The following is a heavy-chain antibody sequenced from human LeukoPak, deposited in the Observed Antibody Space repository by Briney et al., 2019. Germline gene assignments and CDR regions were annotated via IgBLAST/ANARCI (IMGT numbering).Heavy chain of an antibody. CDR3: ARYRSDYYDSSGYHAFDI. Sequence: SETLSLTCTVSGGSISSYYWGWIRQPPGKGLEWIGSIYYSGSTYYNPSLKSRVTISVDTSKNQFSLKLSSVTAADTAVYYCARYRSDYYDSSGYHAFDIWGQGTMVTVSS. CDR2: IYYSGST. V-gene: IGHV4-39*07. D-gene: IGHD3-22*01. J-gene: IGHJ3*02. CDR1: GGSISSYY.